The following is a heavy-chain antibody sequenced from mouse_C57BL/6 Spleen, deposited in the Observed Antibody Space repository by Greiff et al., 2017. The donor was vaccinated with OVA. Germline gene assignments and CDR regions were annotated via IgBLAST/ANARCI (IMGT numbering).Heavy chain of an antibody. CDR3: TGAAQATFYYAMDY. CDR1: GFTFSNYW. D-gene: IGHD3-2*02. Sequence: EVKVEESGGGLVQPGGSMKLSCVASGFTFSNYWMNWVRQSPEKGLEWVAQIRLKSDNYATHYAESVKGRFTISRDDSKSSVYLQMNNLRAEDTGIYYCTGAAQATFYYAMDYWGQGTSVTVSS. J-gene: IGHJ4*01. V-gene: IGHV6-3*01. CDR2: IRLKSDNYAT.